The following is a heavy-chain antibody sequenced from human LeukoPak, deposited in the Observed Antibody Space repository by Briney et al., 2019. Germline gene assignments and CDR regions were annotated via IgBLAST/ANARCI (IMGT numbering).Heavy chain of an antibody. CDR2: IYHSGNT. Sequence: TSETLSLTCTVSGSSISSGYYWDWIRQPPGKGLEWIGSIYHSGNTYYNPSLKSRVTISLDTSKNQFSLKLSSVTAADTAVYYCARVVKYYYGSGSYSPYYYYYYMDVWGKGTTVTVSS. V-gene: IGHV4-38-2*02. J-gene: IGHJ6*03. D-gene: IGHD3-10*01. CDR1: GSSISSGYY. CDR3: ARVVKYYYGSGSYSPYYYYYYMDV.